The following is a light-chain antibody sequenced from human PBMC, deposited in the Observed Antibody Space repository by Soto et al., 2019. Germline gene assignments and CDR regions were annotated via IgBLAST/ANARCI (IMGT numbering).Light chain of an antibody. V-gene: IGLV2-14*01. J-gene: IGLJ3*02. CDR1: SSDVGGYNY. CDR2: EVR. Sequence: QSALTQPASVSGSPGQSITISCTGTSSDVGGYNYVSWYQHHPGKAPKLMIYEVRNRPSGVSNRFSGSKSGNTASLTISGLQAEDEAAYYSSTYTSSSTWVFGGGTKLTV. CDR3: STYTSSSTWV.